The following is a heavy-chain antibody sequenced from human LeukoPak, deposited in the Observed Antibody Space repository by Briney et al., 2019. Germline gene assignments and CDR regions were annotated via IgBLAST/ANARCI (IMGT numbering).Heavy chain of an antibody. Sequence: PSETLSLTCTVSGGSISSSSYYWGWIRQPPGKGLEWIGSIYYSGSTYYNPSLKSRVTISVDTSKNQFSLKLSSVTAADTAVYYCARWVRGVTPFDYWGQGTLVTVSS. CDR2: IYYSGST. J-gene: IGHJ4*02. CDR3: ARWVRGVTPFDY. D-gene: IGHD3-10*01. V-gene: IGHV4-39*07. CDR1: GGSISSSSYY.